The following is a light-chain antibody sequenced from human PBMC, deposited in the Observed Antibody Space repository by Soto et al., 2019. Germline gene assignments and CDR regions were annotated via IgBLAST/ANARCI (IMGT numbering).Light chain of an antibody. J-gene: IGKJ3*01. CDR1: QDISNW. V-gene: IGKV1-12*01. CDR2: ATS. Sequence: DIQMTQSPSSVSASVGDRVTITCRASQDISNWLAWYQQKPGKAPRLLIYATSRLQSGVPSRFSGSGSGTDFTLTINSLQPEDFATYYCQQDTSFPFTFGPGPKVDVK. CDR3: QQDTSFPFT.